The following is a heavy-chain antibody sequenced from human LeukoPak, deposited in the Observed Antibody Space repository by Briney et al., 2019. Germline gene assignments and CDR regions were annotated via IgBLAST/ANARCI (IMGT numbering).Heavy chain of an antibody. CDR3: ARDRTQGYGGNSDY. CDR1: GFSFSSYS. V-gene: IGHV3-48*01. J-gene: IGHJ4*02. Sequence: EGSLRLSCAASGFSFSSYSMDWVRQAPGKGLEWVSYITSSSSTIYYADSVNGGFTISRDNGKNSLYLQMNSLRAEDTAVYYCARDRTQGYGGNSDYWGQGTLVTVSS. CDR2: ITSSSSTI. D-gene: IGHD4-23*01.